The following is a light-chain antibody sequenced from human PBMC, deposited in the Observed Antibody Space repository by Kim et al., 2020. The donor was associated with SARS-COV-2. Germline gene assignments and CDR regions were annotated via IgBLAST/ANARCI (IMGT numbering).Light chain of an antibody. CDR2: EVS. CDR1: SSDVGGYNY. CDR3: SSYAGSNKV. V-gene: IGLV2-8*01. J-gene: IGLJ3*02. Sequence: PRKSVTISCTGTSSDVGGYNYVSWYQQHPGKAPKLMIYEVSKRPSGVPDRFSGSKSGNTASLTVSGLQAEDEADYYCSSYAGSNKVFGGGTQLTVL.